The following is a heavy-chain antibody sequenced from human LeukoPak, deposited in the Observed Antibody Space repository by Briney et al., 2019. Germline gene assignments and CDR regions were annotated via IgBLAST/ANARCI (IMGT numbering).Heavy chain of an antibody. D-gene: IGHD6-19*01. CDR2: IRYDGSNK. Sequence: GGSLRLSCAASGFTFSSYGMHWVRQAPGKGLEWVAFIRYDGSNKYYADSVKGRFTIPRDNSKNTLYLQMNSLRAEDTAVYYCASREGSGWETFDYWGQGTLVTVSS. CDR1: GFTFSSYG. V-gene: IGHV3-30*02. J-gene: IGHJ4*02. CDR3: ASREGSGWETFDY.